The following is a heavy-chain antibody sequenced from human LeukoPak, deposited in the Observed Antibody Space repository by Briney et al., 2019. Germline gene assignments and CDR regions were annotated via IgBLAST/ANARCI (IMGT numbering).Heavy chain of an antibody. CDR3: ARLSVPAGWFDP. Sequence: SVKVSCKASGGTFSSYAISRVRQAPGQGLEWMGGIIPIFGTANYAQKFQGRVTITTDESTSTAYMELSSLRSEDTAVYYCARLSVPAGWFDPWGQGTLVTVSS. CDR1: GGTFSSYA. J-gene: IGHJ5*02. V-gene: IGHV1-69*05. D-gene: IGHD2-2*01. CDR2: IIPIFGTA.